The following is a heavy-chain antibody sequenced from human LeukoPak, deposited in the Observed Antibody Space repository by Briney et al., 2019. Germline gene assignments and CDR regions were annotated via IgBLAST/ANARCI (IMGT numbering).Heavy chain of an antibody. CDR1: GFTFSSYG. V-gene: IGHV3-33*01. CDR3: ARDRTLDY. CDR2: IWYDGSNK. Sequence: GGSLRLSCAASGFTFSSYGMHWVRQAPGKGVEWVAVIWYDGSNKYYVHSVNGRFTISRDNSRNTLYLQMNSLRAEDTAVYYCARDRTLDYWGRGTLVTVSS. J-gene: IGHJ4*02.